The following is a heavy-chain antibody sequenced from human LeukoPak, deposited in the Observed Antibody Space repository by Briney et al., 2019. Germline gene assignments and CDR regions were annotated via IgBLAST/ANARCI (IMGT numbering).Heavy chain of an antibody. CDR3: AREGGYCSGGSCYDSYFDY. J-gene: IGHJ4*02. D-gene: IGHD2-15*01. Sequence: SETLSLTCAVYGGSFSGYYWSWIRQPPGKGLEWIGEINHSGSTNYNPSLKSRVTISVDTSKNQFSLKLSSVTAAVTAVYYWAREGGYCSGGSCYDSYFDYWGQGTLVTVSS. CDR2: INHSGST. CDR1: GGSFSGYY. V-gene: IGHV4-34*01.